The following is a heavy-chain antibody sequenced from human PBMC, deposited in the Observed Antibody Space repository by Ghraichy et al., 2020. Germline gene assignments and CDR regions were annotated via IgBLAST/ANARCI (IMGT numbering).Heavy chain of an antibody. CDR3: ATDSGEDTADAFDI. J-gene: IGHJ3*02. V-gene: IGHV1-24*01. CDR1: GYTLTELS. D-gene: IGHD5-18*01. Sequence: ASVKVSCKVSGYTLTELSMHWVRQAPGKGLEWMGGFDPEDGETIYAQKFQGRVTMTEDTSTDTAYMELSSLRSEDTAVYYCATDSGEDTADAFDIWGQGTMVTVSS. CDR2: FDPEDGET.